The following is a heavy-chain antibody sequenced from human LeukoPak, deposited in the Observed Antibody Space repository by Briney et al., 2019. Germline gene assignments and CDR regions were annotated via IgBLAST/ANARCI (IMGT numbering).Heavy chain of an antibody. D-gene: IGHD4-17*01. CDR1: GGSFSGYY. CDR2: INHSGST. CDR3: ARSGTVTTWYAFDI. V-gene: IGHV4-34*01. Sequence: SETLSLTCAVYGGSFSGYYWSWIRQPPGKGLEWIGEINHSGSTNYNPSLKSRVTISVDTSKNQFSLKLSSVTAADTAVYYCARSGTVTTWYAFDIWGQGTMVTVSS. J-gene: IGHJ3*02.